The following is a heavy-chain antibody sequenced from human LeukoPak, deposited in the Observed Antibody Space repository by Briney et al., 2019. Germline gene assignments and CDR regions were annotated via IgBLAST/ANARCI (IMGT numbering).Heavy chain of an antibody. CDR2: IRQDGSEK. Sequence: GGSLRLSCAASGFIFRSYWMTWVRQAPGKGLEWVANIRQDGSEKYHADSVKGRFTISRDNAKNSLYLQMNSLRAEDTAVYYCARDARGDGFDLWGQGTMVTVSS. CDR3: ARDARGDGFDL. D-gene: IGHD3-10*01. J-gene: IGHJ3*01. CDR1: GFIFRSYW. V-gene: IGHV3-7*05.